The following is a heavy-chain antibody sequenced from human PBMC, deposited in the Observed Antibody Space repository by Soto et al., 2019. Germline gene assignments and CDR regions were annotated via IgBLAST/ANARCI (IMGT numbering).Heavy chain of an antibody. CDR3: ARGPAVAGTGWWFDP. J-gene: IGHJ5*02. CDR1: GGSISSYY. CDR2: IYYSGST. Sequence: SETLSLTCTVSGGSISSYYWSWIRQPPGKGLEWIGYIYYSGSTNYNPSLKSRVTISVDTSKNQFSLKLSSVTAADTAVYYCARGPAVAGTGWWFDPWGQGTLVTVSS. D-gene: IGHD6-19*01. V-gene: IGHV4-59*01.